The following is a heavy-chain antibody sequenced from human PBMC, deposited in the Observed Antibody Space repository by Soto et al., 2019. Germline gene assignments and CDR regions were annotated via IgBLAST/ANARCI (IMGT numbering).Heavy chain of an antibody. CDR1: GGSISSGGYY. V-gene: IGHV4-31*03. D-gene: IGHD2-15*01. CDR2: IYHSGNT. Sequence: QVSLQGSGPGLVKPSQTLSLTCTVSGGSISSGGYYWSWIRQHPGKGLEWIGYIYHSGNTYYNPSLESRVTISVDTSKNQFSLKLSSLTAADTAVYYCARGIYCTGGTCGYFFDYWGQGTLVTVSS. CDR3: ARGIYCTGGTCGYFFDY. J-gene: IGHJ4*02.